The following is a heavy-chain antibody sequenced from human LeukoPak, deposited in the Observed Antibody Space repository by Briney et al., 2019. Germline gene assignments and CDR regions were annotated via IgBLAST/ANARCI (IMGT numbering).Heavy chain of an antibody. D-gene: IGHD6-19*01. CDR2: IYYSGYT. J-gene: IGHJ6*03. CDR3: ARAFTGYSSGWESLYYYYYYMDV. CDR1: GGSISSSSYY. V-gene: IGHV4-39*01. Sequence: SETLSLTCTVSGGSISSSSYYWGWIRQPPGKGLEWIVTIYYSGYTYYNPSLESRVTISVDTSKNQFSLQLNSVTPEDTAVYYCARAFTGYSSGWESLYYYYYYMDVWGKGTTVTVSS.